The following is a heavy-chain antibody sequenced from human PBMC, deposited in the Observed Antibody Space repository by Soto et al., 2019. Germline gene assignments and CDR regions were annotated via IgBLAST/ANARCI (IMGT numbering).Heavy chain of an antibody. V-gene: IGHV3-30-3*01. D-gene: IGHD6-6*01. Sequence: GGSLRLSCAASGFTFSSYAMHWVRQAPGKGLEWVAVISYDGSNKYYADSVKGRFTISRDNSKNTLYLQMNSLRAEDTAVYYCARDIYDSSSSDDFDYWGQGTLVTVSS. J-gene: IGHJ4*02. CDR2: ISYDGSNK. CDR3: ARDIYDSSSSDDFDY. CDR1: GFTFSSYA.